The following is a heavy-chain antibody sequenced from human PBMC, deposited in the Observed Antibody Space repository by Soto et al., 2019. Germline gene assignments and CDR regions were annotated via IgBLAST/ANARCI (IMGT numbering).Heavy chain of an antibody. Sequence: ASVKVSCKASGYTFTSYGISWVRQAPGQGLEWMGWISAYNGNTNYAQKLQGRVTMTTDTSTSTAYMELRSLRSDDTAVYYCARGSGLFTMIDYLDAFDIWGQGTMVTVSS. D-gene: IGHD3-22*01. CDR2: ISAYNGNT. V-gene: IGHV1-18*01. CDR3: ARGSGLFTMIDYLDAFDI. CDR1: GYTFTSYG. J-gene: IGHJ3*02.